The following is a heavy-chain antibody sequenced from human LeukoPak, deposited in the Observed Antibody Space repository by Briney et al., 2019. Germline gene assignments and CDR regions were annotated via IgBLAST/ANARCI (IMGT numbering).Heavy chain of an antibody. CDR3: ARMRFLEWFPALFDY. CDR1: GGSISSYY. D-gene: IGHD3-3*01. V-gene: IGHV4-59*01. CDR2: IYYSGST. Sequence: SETLSLTCTVSGGSISSYYWSWIRQPPGKGLEWIGYIYYSGSTYYNPSLKSRVTISVDTSKNQFSLKLSSVTAADTAVYYCARMRFLEWFPALFDYWGQGTLVTVSS. J-gene: IGHJ4*02.